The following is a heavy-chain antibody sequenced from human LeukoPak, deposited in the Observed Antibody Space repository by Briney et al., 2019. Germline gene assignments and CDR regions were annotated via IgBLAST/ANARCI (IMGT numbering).Heavy chain of an antibody. CDR2: IYYSGST. CDR1: GGSISSSSYY. J-gene: IGHJ6*03. CDR3: ARVRARIAVASRNMDV. V-gene: IGHV4-39*07. Sequence: PSETPSLTCTVSGGSISSSSYYWGWIRQPPGKGLEWIGSIYYSGSTYYNPSLKSRFTISVDTSKNQFSLKLSSVTAADTAVYYCARVRARIAVASRNMDVWGKGTTVTVSS. D-gene: IGHD6-19*01.